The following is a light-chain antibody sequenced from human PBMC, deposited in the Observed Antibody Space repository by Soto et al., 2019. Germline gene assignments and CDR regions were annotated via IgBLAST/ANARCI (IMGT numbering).Light chain of an antibody. CDR1: QSVRSSY. V-gene: IGKV3-20*01. Sequence: EIVLTQSPGTLSLSPGERATLSCRASQSVRSSYLAWYQQKPGQAPRLLIYGASTRATGIPDRFSGSGSGTDFTLTISRLEPEDFAVYYCQQCGSSPPEYTFGQGTKLEIK. CDR2: GAS. CDR3: QQCGSSPPEYT. J-gene: IGKJ2*01.